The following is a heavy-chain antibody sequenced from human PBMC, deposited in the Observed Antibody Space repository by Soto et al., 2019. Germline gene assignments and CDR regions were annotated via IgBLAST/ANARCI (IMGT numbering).Heavy chain of an antibody. CDR3: ARGSRFLEWLPPYYYYGMDV. Sequence: PSETLSLTCTVPGGSISSDYWSWIRQPAVNGLEWMGRIYTSGSTNYNPSLKSRVTMSVDTSKNQFSLKLSSVPAADTAVYYCARGSRFLEWLPPYYYYGMDVWGQGTTVTVSS. CDR2: IYTSGST. CDR1: GGSISSDY. V-gene: IGHV4-4*07. D-gene: IGHD3-3*01. J-gene: IGHJ6*02.